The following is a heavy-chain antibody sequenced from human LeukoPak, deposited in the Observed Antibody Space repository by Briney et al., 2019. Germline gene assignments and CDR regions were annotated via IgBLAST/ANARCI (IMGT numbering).Heavy chain of an antibody. CDR2: INQDGSEK. V-gene: IGHV3-7*04. CDR1: GFTFYTYL. Sequence: GGSLRLSSAASGFTFYTYLVSWGRQGPGKGLEWVANINQDGSEKNYVDSVKGRFTISRDSAKNSLGLQMNSLRAEDTAVYYCGRDMDVWGQGTTVTVSS. CDR3: GRDMDV. J-gene: IGHJ6*02.